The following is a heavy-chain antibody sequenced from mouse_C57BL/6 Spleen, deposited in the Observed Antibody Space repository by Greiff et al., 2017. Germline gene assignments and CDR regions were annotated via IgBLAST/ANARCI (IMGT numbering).Heavy chain of an antibody. Sequence: EVQLQQSGPELVKPGASVKLSCKASGYTFTDYNMHWVKQSPGKSLEWIGYINPNNGGTSYNQKVKGKATLTVNKSSSTAYMELRSLTSEDSAVYYCASGGGRGYAMDYWGQGTSVTVSS. CDR1: GYTFTDYN. D-gene: IGHD3-3*01. V-gene: IGHV1-22*01. CDR3: ASGGGRGYAMDY. CDR2: INPNNGGT. J-gene: IGHJ4*01.